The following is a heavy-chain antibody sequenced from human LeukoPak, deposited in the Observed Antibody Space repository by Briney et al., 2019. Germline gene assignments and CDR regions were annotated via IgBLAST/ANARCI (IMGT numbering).Heavy chain of an antibody. Sequence: GESLKISCKGSGYSFTSYWIGWVRQMPGKGMEWMGIIYPGDSDTRYSPSFQGQVTISADKSISTAYLQWSSLKASDTAMYYCARYEAYYYYYMDVWGKGTTVTVSS. J-gene: IGHJ6*03. D-gene: IGHD2-8*01. CDR2: IYPGDSDT. CDR3: ARYEAYYYYYMDV. V-gene: IGHV5-51*01. CDR1: GYSFTSYW.